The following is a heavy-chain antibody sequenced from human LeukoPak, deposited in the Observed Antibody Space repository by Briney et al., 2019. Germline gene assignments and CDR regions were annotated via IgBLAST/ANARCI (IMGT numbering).Heavy chain of an antibody. Sequence: PGGSLRLSCAASGFTFSSYGMHWVRQAPGKGLEWVAFIRYDGSNKYYADSVKGRFTISRDNSKNTLYLQMNSLRAEDTAVYYCAKDFHDFWSGYSPDYWGQGTLVTVSS. CDR2: IRYDGSNK. J-gene: IGHJ4*02. CDR1: GFTFSSYG. V-gene: IGHV3-30*02. CDR3: AKDFHDFWSGYSPDY. D-gene: IGHD3-3*01.